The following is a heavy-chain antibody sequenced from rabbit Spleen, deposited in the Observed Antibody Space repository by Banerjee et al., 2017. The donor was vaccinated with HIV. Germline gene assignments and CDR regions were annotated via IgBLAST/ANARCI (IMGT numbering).Heavy chain of an antibody. J-gene: IGHJ4*01. V-gene: IGHV1S45*01. Sequence: EESGGDLVKPEGSLTLTCTASGFSFSSSYWICWVRQAPGKGLEWIACIYGGSSDTTYYANWAKGRFTISKTSSTTVTLQMTSLTAADTATYFCARAGSTYYYNLWGPGTLVTVS. CDR2: IYGGSSDTT. CDR1: GFSFSSSYW. D-gene: IGHD8-1*01. CDR3: ARAGSTYYYNL.